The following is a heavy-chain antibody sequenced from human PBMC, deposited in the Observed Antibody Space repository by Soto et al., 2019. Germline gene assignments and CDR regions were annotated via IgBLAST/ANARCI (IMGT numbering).Heavy chain of an antibody. Sequence: SETLSLTCTVSGGSISSSSYYWGWIRQPPGKGLEWIGSIYYSGSTYYNPSLKSRVTISVDTSKNQFSLKLSSVTAADTAVYYCASVTALYYYYYGMDVWGQGTTVT. CDR1: GGSISSSSYY. J-gene: IGHJ6*02. CDR3: ASVTALYYYYYGMDV. CDR2: IYYSGST. D-gene: IGHD2-21*02. V-gene: IGHV4-39*01.